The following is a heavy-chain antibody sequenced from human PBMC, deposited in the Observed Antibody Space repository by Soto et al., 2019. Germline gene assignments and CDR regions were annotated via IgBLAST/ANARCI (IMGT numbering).Heavy chain of an antibody. CDR1: GYTFTSYG. Sequence: ASVKVSCKASGYTFTSYGIRWVRQAPGQGLEWMGWISAYNGNTNYAQKLQGRVTMTTDTSTSTAYMELRSLRSDDTAVYYCARFMPGNNWFDPWGQGTLVTVYS. D-gene: IGHD2-2*01. V-gene: IGHV1-18*01. CDR3: ARFMPGNNWFDP. CDR2: ISAYNGNT. J-gene: IGHJ5*02.